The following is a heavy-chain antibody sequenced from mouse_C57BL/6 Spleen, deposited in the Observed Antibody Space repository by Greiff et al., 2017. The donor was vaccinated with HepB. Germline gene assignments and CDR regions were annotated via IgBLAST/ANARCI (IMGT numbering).Heavy chain of an antibody. V-gene: IGHV1-82*01. CDR3: ARIYYGYDDDGSY. Sequence: VKLMESGPELVKPGASVKISCKASGYAFRSSWMNWVKQRPGKGLEWIGRIYPGDGDTNYNGKFKGKATLTADKSSSTAYMQLSSLTSEDSAVYFCARIYYGYDDDGSYWGQGTTLTVSS. CDR2: IYPGDGDT. J-gene: IGHJ2*01. D-gene: IGHD2-2*01. CDR1: GYAFRSSW.